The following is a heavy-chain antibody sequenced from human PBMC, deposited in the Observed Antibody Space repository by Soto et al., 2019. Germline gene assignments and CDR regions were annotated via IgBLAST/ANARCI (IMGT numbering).Heavy chain of an antibody. Sequence: GESLKISCKGSGYSFTSYWIGWVRQMPGKGLEWMRIIYPGDSDTRYSPSFQGQVTISADKSISTAYLQWSSLKASDTAMYYCASAHFWSDSSLDYWGQGTLVTVSS. CDR1: GYSFTSYW. CDR2: IYPGDSDT. V-gene: IGHV5-51*01. CDR3: ASAHFWSDSSLDY. D-gene: IGHD3-3*02. J-gene: IGHJ4*02.